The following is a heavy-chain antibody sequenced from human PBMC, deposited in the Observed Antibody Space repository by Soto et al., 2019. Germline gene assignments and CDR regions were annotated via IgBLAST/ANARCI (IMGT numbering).Heavy chain of an antibody. CDR1: GFTFSSYG. CDR3: SGSGSYYNPAFDI. Sequence: PGGSLRLSCAASGFTFSSYGMHWVRQAPGKGLEWVAVISYDGSNKYYADSVKGRFTISRDNSKNTLYLQMNSLRAEDTAVYYCSGSGSYYNPAFDIRGQGTMVTVSS. CDR2: ISYDGSNK. D-gene: IGHD3-10*01. V-gene: IGHV3-30*03. J-gene: IGHJ3*02.